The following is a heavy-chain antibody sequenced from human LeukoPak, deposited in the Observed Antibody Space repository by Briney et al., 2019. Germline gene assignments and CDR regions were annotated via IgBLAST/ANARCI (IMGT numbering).Heavy chain of an antibody. J-gene: IGHJ4*02. CDR3: ARRLVGTPDYFDY. V-gene: IGHV3-7*01. D-gene: IGHD4-23*01. CDR2: INQDGSDE. CDR1: GFTFSSYG. Sequence: GGSLRLSCAASGFTFSSYGMHWVRHTPGKGLEWVANINQDGSDEYYVDSVKGRFTISRDNAKTSLYLQMSSLRAEDTAVYYCARRLVGTPDYFDYWGQGTLVTVSS.